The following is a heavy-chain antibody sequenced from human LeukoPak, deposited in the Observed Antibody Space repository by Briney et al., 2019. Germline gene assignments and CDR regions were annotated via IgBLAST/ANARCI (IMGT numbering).Heavy chain of an antibody. CDR2: ISGSGGST. J-gene: IGHJ4*02. D-gene: IGHD3-3*01. CDR3: AKGLKGDVWSGYYTDPGY. CDR1: GFTFSSYA. V-gene: IGHV3-23*01. Sequence: GGSLRLSCAASGFTFSSYAMSWVRQAPGKGLEWVSAISGSGGSTYYADSVKGRFTISRDNTKNTLYLQMNSLRAEDTAVYYCAKGLKGDVWSGYYTDPGYWGQGTLVTVSS.